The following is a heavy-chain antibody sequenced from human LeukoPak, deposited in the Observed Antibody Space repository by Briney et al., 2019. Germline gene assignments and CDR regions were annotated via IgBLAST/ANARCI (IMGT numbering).Heavy chain of an antibody. J-gene: IGHJ4*02. CDR3: ARDPAYLRYYDSSGYYDY. Sequence: GGSLRLSCAASGFTFSSYGMHWVRQAPGKGLEWVAVISYDGSNKYYADSVKGRFTISRDNSKNTLYLQMNSLRAEDTAVYYCARDPAYLRYYDSSGYYDYWGQGTLVTVSS. V-gene: IGHV3-30*03. CDR1: GFTFSSYG. D-gene: IGHD3-22*01. CDR2: ISYDGSNK.